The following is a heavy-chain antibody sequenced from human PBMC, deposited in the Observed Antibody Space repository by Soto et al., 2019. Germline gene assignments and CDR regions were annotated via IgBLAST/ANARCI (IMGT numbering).Heavy chain of an antibody. CDR2: IYYSGST. V-gene: IGHV4-39*01. Sequence: SETLSLTCTVSGGSISISSYHWAWIRQPPGKGLEWFGNIYYSGSTYYNPSLRSRVTISVDTSKNQLSLKLHSVTAADTAAYHCASRLRGDGGFGGGYDCISWGQGSRVIVAS. CDR1: GGSISISSYH. CDR3: ASRLRGDGGFGGGYDCIS. D-gene: IGHD3-10*01. J-gene: IGHJ5*02.